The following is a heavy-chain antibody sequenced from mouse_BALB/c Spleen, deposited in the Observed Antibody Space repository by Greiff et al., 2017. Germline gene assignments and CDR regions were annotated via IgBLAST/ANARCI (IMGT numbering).Heavy chain of an antibody. CDR2: INPYNGDT. D-gene: IGHD1-3*01. V-gene: IGHV1-37*01. CDR1: GYSFTGYF. J-gene: IGHJ2*01. Sequence: EVKLMESGPELVKPGASVKISCKASGYSFTGYFMNWVKQSHGKSLEWIGRINPYNGDTFYNQKFKGKATLTVDKSSSTAHMELLSLTSEDSAVYYCGRGEVSGNYPDYWGQGTTLTVSS. CDR3: GRGEVSGNYPDY.